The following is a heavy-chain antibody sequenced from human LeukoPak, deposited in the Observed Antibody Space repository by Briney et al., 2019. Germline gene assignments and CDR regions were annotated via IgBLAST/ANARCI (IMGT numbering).Heavy chain of an antibody. CDR3: ARVLKGPATFDY. CDR2: ISSSGSTI. V-gene: IGHV3-11*01. Sequence: GGSLRLSCAASGFTLSDYYMSWIRQAPGKGLEGVSYISSSGSTIYYADSVKGRFTISRDNAKNSLYLQMNSLRAEDTAVYYCARVLKGPATFDYWGQGTLVTVSS. J-gene: IGHJ4*02. CDR1: GFTLSDYY.